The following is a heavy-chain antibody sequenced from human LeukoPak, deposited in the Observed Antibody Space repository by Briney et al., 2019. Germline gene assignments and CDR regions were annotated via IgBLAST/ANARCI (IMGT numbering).Heavy chain of an antibody. Sequence: PSETLSLTCTVSGGSISSSSYYWGWIRQPPGKGLEWIGSIYYSGTAYYNPSLKSRVTISVDTSKNQFSLKLSSVTAADTSAYYCARVTYYYDSSGYYYLQSGAFDIWGQGTMVTVSS. CDR1: GGSISSSSYY. V-gene: IGHV4-39*07. CDR2: IYYSGTA. D-gene: IGHD3-22*01. CDR3: ARVTYYYDSSGYYYLQSGAFDI. J-gene: IGHJ3*02.